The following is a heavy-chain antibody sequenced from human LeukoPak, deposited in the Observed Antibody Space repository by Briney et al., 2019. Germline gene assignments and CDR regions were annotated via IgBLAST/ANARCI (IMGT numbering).Heavy chain of an antibody. Sequence: SETLSLTCAVYGGSFSGYYWSWIRQPPGKGLEWMGEINHSGSTNYNPSLKSRVTISVDTSTNQFSLKLSSVTAADTAVYYCARGLRIGYSYALYYFDYWGQGTLVTVSS. CDR2: INHSGST. V-gene: IGHV4-34*01. J-gene: IGHJ4*02. D-gene: IGHD5-18*01. CDR1: GGSFSGYY. CDR3: ARGLRIGYSYALYYFDY.